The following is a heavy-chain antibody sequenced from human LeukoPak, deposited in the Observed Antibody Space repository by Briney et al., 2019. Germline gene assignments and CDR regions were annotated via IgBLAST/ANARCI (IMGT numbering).Heavy chain of an antibody. Sequence: SVKVSCKASGYTFTSYGISWVRQAPGQGLEWIGGVIPFFGSPNYAQKFQGRVTITTDESTSTAYMELSSLRSDDTAVYYCARSTTLVATGDYWGQGTLVSISS. J-gene: IGHJ4*02. V-gene: IGHV1-69*05. CDR2: VIPFFGSP. D-gene: IGHD2-8*02. CDR3: ARSTTLVATGDY. CDR1: GYTFTSYG.